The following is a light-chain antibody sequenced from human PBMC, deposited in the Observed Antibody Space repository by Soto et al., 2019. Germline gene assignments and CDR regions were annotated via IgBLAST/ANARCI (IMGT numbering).Light chain of an antibody. V-gene: IGLV1-40*01. Sequence: QAVVTQPPSVSGAPGQRVTISCTGNSSNIGAGFGVHWYQQLPGTGPKLLIYANTNRPSGVPDRFSASKSGTSASLAITGLQAEDEGDYYCQSYDSSLNNSGVFGGGTKLTVL. CDR2: ANT. CDR1: SSNIGAGFG. J-gene: IGLJ2*01. CDR3: QSYDSSLNNSGV.